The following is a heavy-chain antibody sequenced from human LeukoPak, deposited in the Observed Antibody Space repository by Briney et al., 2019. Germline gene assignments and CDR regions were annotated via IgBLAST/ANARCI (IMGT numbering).Heavy chain of an antibody. Sequence: GGSLRLSCAASGFTFSSPAMSWVRQTPGKGLEWVSSISGSSRYIYYADSMKGRFTISRDNAKNSLYLQMNSLRAEDTAVYYCARGSSRAYCGGDCYSFQHWGQGTLVTVSS. D-gene: IGHD2-21*02. CDR2: ISGSSRYI. CDR3: ARGSSRAYCGGDCYSFQH. J-gene: IGHJ1*01. CDR1: GFTFSSPA. V-gene: IGHV3-21*01.